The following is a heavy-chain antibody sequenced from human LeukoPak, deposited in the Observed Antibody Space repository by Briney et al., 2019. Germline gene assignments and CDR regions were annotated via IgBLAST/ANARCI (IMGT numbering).Heavy chain of an antibody. CDR3: ARETYYSGNNWFDP. Sequence: ASVKVSCKASGYTFTRYDINWVRQAAGRGLEWMGWMNPNSGNTGYAQKFQGRVTMTRNTSISTAYMELTSLRSEHTAVYYCARETYYSGNNWFDPWGQGTLVTVSS. CDR2: MNPNSGNT. D-gene: IGHD3-10*01. V-gene: IGHV1-8*01. J-gene: IGHJ5*02. CDR1: GYTFTRYD.